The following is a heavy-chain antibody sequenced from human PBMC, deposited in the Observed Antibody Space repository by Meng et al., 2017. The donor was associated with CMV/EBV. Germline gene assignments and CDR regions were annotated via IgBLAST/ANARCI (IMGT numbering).Heavy chain of an antibody. Sequence: GESLKISCAASGFTFSSYEMNWVRQAPGKGLEWVANIKQDGTEKYYVPSVKGRFIISRDNAKSSLYLQMNDLRVEDTAVYYCATTTNGCFDNWGQGAPVTVSS. CDR3: ATTTNGCFDN. J-gene: IGHJ4*02. CDR2: IKQDGTEK. D-gene: IGHD2-8*01. CDR1: GFTFSSYE. V-gene: IGHV3-7*01.